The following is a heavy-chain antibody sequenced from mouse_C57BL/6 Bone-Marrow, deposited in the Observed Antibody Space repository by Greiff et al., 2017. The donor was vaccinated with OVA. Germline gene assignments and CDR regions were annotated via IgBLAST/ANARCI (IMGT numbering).Heavy chain of an antibody. V-gene: IGHV3-8*01. CDR2: ISYSGST. D-gene: IGHD1-1*01. CDR1: GYSITSDS. Sequence: EVKLQESGPGLAKPSQTLSLTCSVTGYSITSDSWNWIRNFPGNKLEYMGYISYSGSTYYNPSLKNRISRTRDTSKNQYYLQLKSVTTEDTATYYCARSEYYGSSDNAMDYWGQGTSGTVSS. CDR3: ARSEYYGSSDNAMDY. J-gene: IGHJ4*01.